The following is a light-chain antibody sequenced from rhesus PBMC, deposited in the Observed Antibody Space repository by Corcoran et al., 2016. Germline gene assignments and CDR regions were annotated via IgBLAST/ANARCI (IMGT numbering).Light chain of an antibody. CDR1: QSVGSY. Sequence: ETVVTQSPATLSLSPGERDTLSCRASQSVGSYLAWYQQKPGQAPRLPINGASSRATGIPERVSGSGSGTDFTLTISSLEPEDVGVYYCQQSSNLFTFGPGTKLDIK. V-gene: IGKV3-24*04. CDR3: QQSSNLFT. J-gene: IGKJ3*01. CDR2: GAS.